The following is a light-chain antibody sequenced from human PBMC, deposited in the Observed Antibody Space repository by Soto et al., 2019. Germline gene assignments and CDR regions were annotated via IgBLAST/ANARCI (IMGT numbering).Light chain of an antibody. CDR1: QSIITN. Sequence: EIVMTQSPGTLSVSPGERATLSCRASQSIITNLAWYQQKPGQAPRLLIFDASTRATGIPARFSGSGSGTEFTLTISSLQSADFAIYYCQQYYNWPRGTFGQGTKVEVK. V-gene: IGKV3-15*01. J-gene: IGKJ1*01. CDR2: DAS. CDR3: QQYYNWPRGT.